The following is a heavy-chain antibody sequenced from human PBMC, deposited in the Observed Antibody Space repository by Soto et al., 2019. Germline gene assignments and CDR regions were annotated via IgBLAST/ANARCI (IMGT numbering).Heavy chain of an antibody. D-gene: IGHD3-22*01. CDR2: IIPIFGTA. J-gene: IGHJ4*02. CDR1: GDAFSSYA. Sequence: SGKVSCKASGDAFSSYAISWVRQDHEQGLEWMRGIIPIFGTAHYAQKFQGRVTITADESTSTAYMELSSLRSEDTAVYYFAIVFLPQRDDHARLEPGYFDYWGQGTLVTVSS. CDR3: AIVFLPQRDDHARLEPGYFDY. V-gene: IGHV1-69*13.